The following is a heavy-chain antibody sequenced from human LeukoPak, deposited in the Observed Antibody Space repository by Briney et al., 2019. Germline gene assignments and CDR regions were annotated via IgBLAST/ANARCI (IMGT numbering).Heavy chain of an antibody. CDR1: GFTFSNYA. V-gene: IGHV3-23*01. D-gene: IGHD6-13*01. CDR3: AKQVGSSWLFDS. Sequence: GGSLRLSCAASGFTFSNYAMTWVRQAPGKGLECVSVISGSGTYTYYADSLKGRFTISRDNSKNTLYLEMKSLRADDTAVYYCAKQVGSSWLFDSWGQGTLVTVSS. J-gene: IGHJ5*01. CDR2: ISGSGTYT.